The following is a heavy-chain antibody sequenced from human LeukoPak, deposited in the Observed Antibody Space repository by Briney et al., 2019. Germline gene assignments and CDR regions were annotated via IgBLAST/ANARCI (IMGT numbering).Heavy chain of an antibody. CDR3: ARAHIMVRGVQGAFDI. CDR1: GGSISSYY. CDR2: IYYSGST. V-gene: IGHV4-59*01. Sequence: SETLSLTCTVSGGSISSYYWSWIRQPPGKGLGWMGYIYYSGSTNYNPSLKSRVTISVDTSKNQFSLKLSSVTAADTAVYYCARAHIMVRGVQGAFDIWGQGTMVTVSS. J-gene: IGHJ3*02. D-gene: IGHD3-10*01.